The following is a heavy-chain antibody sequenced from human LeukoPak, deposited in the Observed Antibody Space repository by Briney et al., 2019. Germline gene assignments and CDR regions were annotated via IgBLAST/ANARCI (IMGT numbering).Heavy chain of an antibody. V-gene: IGHV1-69*13. Sequence: SVKVSCKASGGTFGSYAISWVRQAPGQGLGWMGGIIPIFGTANYAQKFQGRVTITADESTSTAYMELSSLRSEDTAVYYCARALYDYVWGSYRYSPYDAFDIWGQGTMVTVSS. CDR3: ARALYDYVWGSYRYSPYDAFDI. CDR2: IIPIFGTA. J-gene: IGHJ3*02. D-gene: IGHD3-16*02. CDR1: GGTFGSYA.